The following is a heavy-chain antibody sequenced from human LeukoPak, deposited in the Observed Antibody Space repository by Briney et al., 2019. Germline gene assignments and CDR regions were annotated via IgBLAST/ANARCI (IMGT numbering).Heavy chain of an antibody. CDR2: IYSGGST. V-gene: IGHV3-66*01. D-gene: IGHD2-2*01. CDR1: GFTVSSNX. J-gene: IGHJ4*02. Sequence: PGGSLRLSCAASGFTVSSNXMSXVXQAPGXXLXWVSIIYSGGSTYYAESVKGRFTISRDNSKNTLYLQMNSLRVEDTAVYYCARDRGGSKRAYDYWGQGTLVTVSS. CDR3: ARDRGGSKRAYDY.